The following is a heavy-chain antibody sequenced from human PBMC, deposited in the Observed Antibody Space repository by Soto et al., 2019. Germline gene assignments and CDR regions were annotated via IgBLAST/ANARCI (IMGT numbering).Heavy chain of an antibody. J-gene: IGHJ3*02. D-gene: IGHD2-15*01. CDR2: ISGSGGST. Sequence: HPAGSLRLSCAASGFTFSSYAMSWVRQAPGKGLEWVSAISGSGGSTYYADSVKGRFTISRDNSKNTLYLQMNSLRAEDTAVYYCAKDHGRYCSGDSCYLYDAFDIWGQGTMVTVSS. CDR3: AKDHGRYCSGDSCYLYDAFDI. V-gene: IGHV3-23*01. CDR1: GFTFSSYA.